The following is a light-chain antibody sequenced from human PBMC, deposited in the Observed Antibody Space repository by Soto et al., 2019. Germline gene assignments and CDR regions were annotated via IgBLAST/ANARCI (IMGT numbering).Light chain of an antibody. J-gene: IGLJ1*01. V-gene: IGLV2-14*01. CDR3: SSYTSSATLV. CDR1: SSDVGGHKY. CDR2: EVS. Sequence: QSALTQPASVSGSPGQSITISCTGTSSDVGGHKYVSWYQQYPGKAPKLMIYEVSNRPSGVSNHFSGSKSGNAASLTISGLQAEDEADYYCSSYTSSATLVFGTGTKLT.